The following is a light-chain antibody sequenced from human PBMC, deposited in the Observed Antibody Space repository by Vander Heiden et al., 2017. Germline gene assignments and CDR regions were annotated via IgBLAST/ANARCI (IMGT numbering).Light chain of an antibody. CDR3: QQSYSTPYT. Sequence: DIRMTQSPSSLSASVGDRVTITCRASQSISSYLNWYQQKPGKAPKLLIYDASSLQSGVPSRFSGSGSGTEFTLTISSLQPEDFATYYCQQSYSTPYTFGQGTKLEIK. J-gene: IGKJ2*01. CDR2: DAS. V-gene: IGKV1-39*01. CDR1: QSISSY.